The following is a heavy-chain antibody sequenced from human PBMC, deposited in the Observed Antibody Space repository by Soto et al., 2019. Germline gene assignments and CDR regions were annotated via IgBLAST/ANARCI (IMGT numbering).Heavy chain of an antibody. CDR2: IIDSGGST. J-gene: IGHJ6*02. CDR1: EFTFSNYA. Sequence: PGGSLRLSCAASEFTFSNYAMSWVRQAPGKGLEWVSDIIDSGGSTYYADSVKGRFTISRDNSKSTLYLQMNSLRAEDTALYYCAKGRSYYYYYGVDVWAQGTTVTVSS. CDR3: AKGRSYYYYYGVDV. V-gene: IGHV3-23*01.